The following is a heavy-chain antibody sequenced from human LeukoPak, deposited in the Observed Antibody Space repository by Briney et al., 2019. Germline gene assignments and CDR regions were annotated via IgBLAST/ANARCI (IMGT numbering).Heavy chain of an antibody. J-gene: IGHJ6*03. V-gene: IGHV3-74*03. D-gene: IGHD1-26*01. CDR3: AREWDLPGTYFMDV. Sequence: PGGSPRLSCAASGFTFSSYWMHWVRQAPGKGLVWVSRISSDGSDTMYADSVKGRFTISRDNVNNTLYLQMNSLRGDDTAVYYCAREWDLPGTYFMDVWGKGTTVTVSS. CDR2: ISSDGSDT. CDR1: GFTFSSYW.